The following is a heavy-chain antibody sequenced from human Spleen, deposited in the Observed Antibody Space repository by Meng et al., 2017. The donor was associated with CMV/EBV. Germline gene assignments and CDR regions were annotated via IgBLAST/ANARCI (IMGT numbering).Heavy chain of an antibody. V-gene: IGHV3-11*01. J-gene: IGHJ6*02. CDR2: ISASGNTM. CDR3: ARALKRARFPYEYYGMDG. CDR1: FSDYY. Sequence: FSDYYMTWIRQAPGKGLECVSYISASGNTMYYPDSVKGRFTISRDNAKKSLYLQMISLRADDTAVYFCARALKRARFPYEYYGMDGWGQGTTVTVSS. D-gene: IGHD4/OR15-4a*01.